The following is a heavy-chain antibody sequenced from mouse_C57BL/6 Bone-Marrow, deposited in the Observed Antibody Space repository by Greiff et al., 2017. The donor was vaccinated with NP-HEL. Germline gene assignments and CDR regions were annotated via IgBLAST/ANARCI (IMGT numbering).Heavy chain of an antibody. CDR1: GYSITSDY. Sequence: EVKLMESGPGLAKPSQTLSLTCSVPGYSITSDYWNWIRKFPGNKLEYMGYISYSGSTYYNPSLKSRISITRDTSKNQYYLQLNSVTTEDTATYYCARDRYYYGSSYWYFDVWGTGTTVTVSS. V-gene: IGHV3-8*01. CDR3: ARDRYYYGSSYWYFDV. J-gene: IGHJ1*03. D-gene: IGHD1-1*01. CDR2: ISYSGST.